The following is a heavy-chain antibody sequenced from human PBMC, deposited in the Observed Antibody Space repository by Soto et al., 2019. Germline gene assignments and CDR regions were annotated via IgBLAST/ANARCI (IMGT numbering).Heavy chain of an antibody. CDR2: ISYDGSNK. CDR3: ANGGGPTVTTTRGGFGYYYYGMDV. Sequence: QVQLVESGGGVVQPGRSLRLSCAASGFTFSSYGMHWVRQAPGKGLEWVAVISYDGSNKYYGDSVKGRFTISRDNSKNTLYLQMNSLRAEDTAVYYCANGGGPTVTTTRGGFGYYYYGMDVWGQGTTVTVSS. V-gene: IGHV3-30*18. D-gene: IGHD4-17*01. CDR1: GFTFSSYG. J-gene: IGHJ6*02.